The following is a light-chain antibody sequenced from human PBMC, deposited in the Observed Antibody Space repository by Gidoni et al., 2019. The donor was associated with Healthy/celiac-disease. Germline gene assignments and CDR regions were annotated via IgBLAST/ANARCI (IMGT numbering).Light chain of an antibody. V-gene: IGKV1-39*01. CDR2: SAS. Sequence: DIQMTQSPSSLSASVGDRVTITCQASQSISSYFNWYQQKPGKAPTRLIYSASSLQSWVPSRFSGSGAGTDYTLTISSRQPEDFATYYCQQRYSTPLTFXGXTKVEIK. CDR1: QSISSY. J-gene: IGKJ4*01. CDR3: QQRYSTPLT.